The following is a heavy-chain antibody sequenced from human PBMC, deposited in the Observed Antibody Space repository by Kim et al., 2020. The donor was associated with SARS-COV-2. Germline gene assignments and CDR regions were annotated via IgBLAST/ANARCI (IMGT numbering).Heavy chain of an antibody. Sequence: GGSLRLSCAASGFTFDNYAMHWVRQAPGKGLEWVSGISWNSGTVGYADSVKGRFTISRDNAKNSLYLQMNSLRAEDTALYYCAKDIITKVEGIKTNWFDP. CDR1: GFTFDNYA. J-gene: IGHJ5*02. V-gene: IGHV3-9*01. CDR2: ISWNSGTV. D-gene: IGHD3-10*01. CDR3: AKDIITKVEGIKTNWFDP.